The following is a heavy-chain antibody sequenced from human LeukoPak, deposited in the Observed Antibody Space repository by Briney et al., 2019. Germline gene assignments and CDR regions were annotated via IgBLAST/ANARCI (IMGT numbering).Heavy chain of an antibody. V-gene: IGHV3-23*01. D-gene: IGHD3-10*01. Sequence: GGSLRLSCAASGFTFSNYPMDWVRQAPGKGLEWVSAISGSGGSTYYADSVKGRFTISRDNAKNSLYLQMNSLRAEDTAVYYCAKAVVRGVIPINAFDYWGQGTLVTVSS. CDR2: ISGSGGST. CDR3: AKAVVRGVIPINAFDY. J-gene: IGHJ4*02. CDR1: GFTFSNYP.